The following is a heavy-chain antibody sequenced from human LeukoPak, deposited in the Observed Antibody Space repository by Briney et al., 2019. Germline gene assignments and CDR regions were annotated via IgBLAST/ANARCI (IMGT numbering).Heavy chain of an antibody. CDR1: GFTFSSYA. V-gene: IGHV3-23*01. J-gene: IGHJ4*02. D-gene: IGHD3-16*02. CDR2: ISSSGEST. Sequence: GGSLRLSCAASGFTFSSYAMHWVRQAPGKGLEWVSGISSSGESTYYADSVKGRFTISRDNSKNTLYLQMNSLRAEDTAVYYCATSGGVSTYGPFDYWGQGTLVTVSS. CDR3: ATSGGVSTYGPFDY.